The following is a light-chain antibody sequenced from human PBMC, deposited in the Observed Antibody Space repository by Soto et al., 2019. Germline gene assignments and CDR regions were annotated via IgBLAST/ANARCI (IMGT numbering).Light chain of an antibody. CDR3: SAYSDIDTKV. CDR1: SSDVGAYIY. V-gene: IGLV2-14*03. CDR2: EVN. Sequence: ALTQPASVSGSPGQSITISCGGTSSDVGAYIYASWYQQFPGKAPKLILYEVNNRPSGVSNRFSGSKSGTTASLTISGLQPEDEADYYCSAYSDIDTKVFGTGTKVTVL. J-gene: IGLJ1*01.